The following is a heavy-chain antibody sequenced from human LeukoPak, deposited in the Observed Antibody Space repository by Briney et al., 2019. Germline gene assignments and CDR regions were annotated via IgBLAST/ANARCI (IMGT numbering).Heavy chain of an antibody. Sequence: SQTLSLTCTVSGGSISSGDYYWSWIRQPPGKGLEWIGYIYYSGSTYYNPSLKSRVTISVDTSKNQFSLKVSSVTAADTAVYYCARHSSTYYRFDYWGQGTLVSVSS. CDR2: IYYSGST. CDR3: ARHSSTYYRFDY. V-gene: IGHV4-30-4*01. D-gene: IGHD3-22*01. CDR1: GGSISSGDYY. J-gene: IGHJ4*02.